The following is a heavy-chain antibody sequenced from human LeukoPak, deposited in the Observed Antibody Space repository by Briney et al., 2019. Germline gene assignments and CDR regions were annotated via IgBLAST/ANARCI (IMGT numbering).Heavy chain of an antibody. CDR2: ISGSGGST. V-gene: IGHV3-23*01. CDR3: AKVENYYGSGGNDY. D-gene: IGHD3-10*01. J-gene: IGHJ4*02. Sequence: GGSLRLSCVASGFPFSSYWMTWVRQAPGKGLEWVSAISGSGGSTYYADSVKGRFTISRDNSKNTLYLQMNSLRAEDTAVYYCAKVENYYGSGGNDYWGQGTLVTVSS. CDR1: GFPFSSYW.